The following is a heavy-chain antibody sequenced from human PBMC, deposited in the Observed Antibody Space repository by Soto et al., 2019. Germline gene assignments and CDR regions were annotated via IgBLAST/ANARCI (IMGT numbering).Heavy chain of an antibody. CDR1: GGSFSSGAYY. V-gene: IGHV4-31*03. CDR3: ARGRGYCSGGSCYSGIGYGMDV. CDR2: MYYSGST. J-gene: IGHJ6*02. D-gene: IGHD2-15*01. Sequence: QVQLQESGPGLVKPSETLSLTCSVSGGSFSSGAYYWSWIRQHPGRGLEWIGYMYYSGSTYYNPSLKSRDTITVDTSKNQVSLRLSSVTAADTAVYYCARGRGYCSGGSCYSGIGYGMDVWGQGTKVIVSS.